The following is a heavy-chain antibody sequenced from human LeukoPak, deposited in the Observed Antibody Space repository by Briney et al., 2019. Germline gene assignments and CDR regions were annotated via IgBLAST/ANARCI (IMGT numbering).Heavy chain of an antibody. D-gene: IGHD5-18*01. CDR3: ARVLGVRIQLWLRGEAFDI. CDR2: IKQDGSEK. V-gene: IGHV3-7*01. Sequence: GGSLRLSCAASGFTFSTYWMTWVRQAPGKGLEWVANIKQDGSEKYYVDSVKGRFTISRDNAKNSLYLQMNSLRAEDTAVYYCARVLGVRIQLWLRGEAFDIWGQGTMVTVSS. CDR1: GFTFSTYW. J-gene: IGHJ3*02.